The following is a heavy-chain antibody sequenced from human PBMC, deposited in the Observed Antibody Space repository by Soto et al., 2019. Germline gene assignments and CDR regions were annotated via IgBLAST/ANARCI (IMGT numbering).Heavy chain of an antibody. CDR1: GGSISSGIYY. Sequence: PSETLSLTCTVSGGSISSGIYYWIWIRQPPGKVLEWIGYIYYSGSTNYNPSLKSRVTISVDTSKNQFSLKLSSVTAADTAVYYCARDRVAAAGVNYYYYGMDVWGQGTTVTVSS. V-gene: IGHV4-61*01. J-gene: IGHJ6*02. CDR2: IYYSGST. CDR3: ARDRVAAAGVNYYYYGMDV. D-gene: IGHD6-13*01.